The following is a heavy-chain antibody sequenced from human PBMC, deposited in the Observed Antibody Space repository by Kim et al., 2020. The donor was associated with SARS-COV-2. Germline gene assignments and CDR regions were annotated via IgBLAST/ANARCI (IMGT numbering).Heavy chain of an antibody. CDR2: ISYDGSNK. CDR3: ARVKHYSSGWYVFDY. V-gene: IGHV3-30*04. J-gene: IGHJ4*01. Sequence: WGSLRLSCAASGFTFSSYAMHWVRQAPGKGLEWVAVISYDGSNKYYADSVKGRFTISRDNSKNTLYLQMNSLRAEDTAVYYCARVKHYSSGWYVFDYWG. D-gene: IGHD6-19*01. CDR1: GFTFSSYA.